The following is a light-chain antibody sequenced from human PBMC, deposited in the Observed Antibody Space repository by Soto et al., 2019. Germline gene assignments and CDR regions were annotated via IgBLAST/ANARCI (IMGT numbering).Light chain of an antibody. CDR3: LVLYSGPWV. Sequence: QAVVTQEPSLTVSPGGTVTLTCGSSTGAVTSGHYPHWFQRKPGQAPRPLIYDTSNKHSWTPARFSGSLLGGKAALTLSGAQPEDEADYYCLVLYSGPWVFGGGTKLTVL. CDR1: TGAVTSGHY. V-gene: IGLV7-46*01. J-gene: IGLJ3*02. CDR2: DTS.